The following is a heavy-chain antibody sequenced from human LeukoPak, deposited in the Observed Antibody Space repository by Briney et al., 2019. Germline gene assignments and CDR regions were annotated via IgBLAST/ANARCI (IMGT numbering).Heavy chain of an antibody. CDR1: GGSISSSSYY. CDR3: ARLGRGYAYDLDY. D-gene: IGHD5-18*01. Sequence: PSETLSLTCSVSGGSISSSSYYWGWIRQPPGKTLEWIGSINYSGRTYYNPSLKSRVTIYVDTSKNQFSLELTSVTAADTAVYYCARLGRGYAYDLDYWGQGTLVTVSS. J-gene: IGHJ4*02. CDR2: INYSGRT. V-gene: IGHV4-39*01.